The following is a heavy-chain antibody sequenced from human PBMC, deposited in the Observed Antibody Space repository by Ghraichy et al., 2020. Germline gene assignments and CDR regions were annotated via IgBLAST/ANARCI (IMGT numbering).Heavy chain of an antibody. J-gene: IGHJ6*02. Sequence: GGSLRLSCAASGFTFSSYEMNWVRQAPGKGLEWVSYISSSGSTIYYADSVKGRFTISRDNAKNSLYLQMNSLRAEDTAVYYCASLVYSSSWYTKDYYYYYGMDVWGQGTTVTVSS. D-gene: IGHD6-13*01. V-gene: IGHV3-48*03. CDR3: ASLVYSSSWYTKDYYYYYGMDV. CDR1: GFTFSSYE. CDR2: ISSSGSTI.